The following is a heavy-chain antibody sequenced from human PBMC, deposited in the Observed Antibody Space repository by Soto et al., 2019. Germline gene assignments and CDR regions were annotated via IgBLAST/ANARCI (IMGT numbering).Heavy chain of an antibody. CDR2: MSYDGNNQ. CDR1: GFTFSSYA. V-gene: IGHV3-30*18. Sequence: GGSLRLSCVASGFTFSSYAMHWVRQAPGKGLEWVAIMSYDGNNQYYAGSVKGRFTISRDNFKNTLYLQMNSLRAEDTAVYYCAKALGELSPESFDYWGQGILVTVSS. D-gene: IGHD3-16*02. CDR3: AKALGELSPESFDY. J-gene: IGHJ4*02.